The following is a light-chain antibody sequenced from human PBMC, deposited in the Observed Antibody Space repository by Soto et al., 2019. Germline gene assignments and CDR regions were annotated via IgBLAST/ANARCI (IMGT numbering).Light chain of an antibody. CDR2: RAS. CDR3: QQYYSTPPT. J-gene: IGKJ4*01. CDR1: QSVLYSSNNKNY. V-gene: IGKV4-1*01. Sequence: DIVMTQSPDSLAVSLGERATINCKSSQSVLYSSNNKNYLAWYQQKPGQPPKLLIYRASTRESGVPDRFSGSGSGTDFTLTISSLQAGDVAVYYCQQYYSTPPTFGGGTKVDIK.